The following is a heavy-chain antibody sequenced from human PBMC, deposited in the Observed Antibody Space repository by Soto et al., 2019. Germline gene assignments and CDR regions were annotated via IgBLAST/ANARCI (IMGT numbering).Heavy chain of an antibody. CDR2: MKEDGSEK. J-gene: IGHJ4*02. V-gene: IGHV3-7*01. D-gene: IGHD3-3*01. Sequence: GGSLRLSCEASGFNFSRSWMSWVRQAPGKGLEWVANMKEDGSEKYYADSVRGRFTISRDNTKNSVHLQMNSLRVEDTAVYYCARGFYTDYWGQGALVTVSS. CDR1: GFNFSRSW. CDR3: ARGFYTDY.